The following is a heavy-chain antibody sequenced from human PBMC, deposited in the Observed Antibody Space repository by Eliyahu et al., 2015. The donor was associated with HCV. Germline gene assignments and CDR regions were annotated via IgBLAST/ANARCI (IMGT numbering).Heavy chain of an antibody. V-gene: IGHV4-59*01. CDR2: IYYSGST. J-gene: IGHJ4*02. Sequence: QVQLQESGPGLVKPSETLSLTCTVXGGSIGGYYWSWIRQPPGKGLEWIGYIYYSGSTNYNPSLKSRVTISVDTSKNQFSLKLSSVTAADTAVYYCAKVDYGDSRPFDYWGQGALVTVSS. D-gene: IGHD4-17*01. CDR1: GGSIGGYY. CDR3: AKVDYGDSRPFDY.